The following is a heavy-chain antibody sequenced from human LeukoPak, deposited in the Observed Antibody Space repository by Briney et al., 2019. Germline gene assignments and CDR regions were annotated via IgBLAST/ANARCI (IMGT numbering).Heavy chain of an antibody. V-gene: IGHV4-59*01. CDR3: ATGYTSMVIDY. Sequence: SETLSLTCTVSGGSISSYYWSWIRQPPGKGLEWIGYIYYSGSTNYNPSLKSRVTISVDTSKNQSSLKLSSVTAADTAVYYCATGYTSMVIDYWGQGTLVTVSS. CDR2: IYYSGST. CDR1: GGSISSYY. D-gene: IGHD5-18*01. J-gene: IGHJ4*02.